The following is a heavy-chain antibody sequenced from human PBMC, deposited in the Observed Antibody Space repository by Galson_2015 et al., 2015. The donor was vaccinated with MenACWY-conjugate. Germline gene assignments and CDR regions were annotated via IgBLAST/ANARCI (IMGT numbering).Heavy chain of an antibody. CDR3: ARSPLRWNDPGPFDY. CDR2: IDPVRDTT. J-gene: IGHJ4*02. V-gene: IGHV1-46*01. Sequence: SVKVSCKASGYFFTSYYIHWVRQAPGQGLEWVGVIDPVRDTTKYAQNFQGRVSMTRDTSTTTVFMELSSLRSEDTAVHHCARSPLRWNDPGPFDYWGQGTLVTVSS. CDR1: GYFFTSYY. D-gene: IGHD1-1*01.